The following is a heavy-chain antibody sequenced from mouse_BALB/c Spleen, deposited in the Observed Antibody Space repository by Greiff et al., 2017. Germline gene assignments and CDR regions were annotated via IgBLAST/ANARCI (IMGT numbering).Heavy chain of an antibody. CDR3: ALYYGSRFAY. D-gene: IGHD1-1*01. CDR2: INPYNGAT. Sequence: EVQLQQSGPELVKPGASVKISCKASGYSFTGYYMHWVKQSHVKSLEWIGRINPYNGATSYNQNFKDKASLTVDKSSSTAYMELHSLTSEDSAVYYCALYYGSRFAYWGQGTLVTVSA. V-gene: IGHV1-31*01. CDR1: GYSFTGYY. J-gene: IGHJ3*01.